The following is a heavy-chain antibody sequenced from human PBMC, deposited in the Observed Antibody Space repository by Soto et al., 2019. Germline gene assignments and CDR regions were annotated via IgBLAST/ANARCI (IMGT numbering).Heavy chain of an antibody. V-gene: IGHV3-23*01. CDR2: ISGSGDRT. J-gene: IGHJ4*02. Sequence: EVQLLESGGGLVQPGGSLRLSCAASGFAFNTYAMDWVRQAPGKGLEWVSSISGSGDRTYYADSVKGRFTISRDNSENTLYLEMNSLRAEDTAVYYGANSDRGGSGNSNFWGQGTLVTVSS. D-gene: IGHD3-10*01. CDR3: ANSDRGGSGNSNF. CDR1: GFAFNTYA.